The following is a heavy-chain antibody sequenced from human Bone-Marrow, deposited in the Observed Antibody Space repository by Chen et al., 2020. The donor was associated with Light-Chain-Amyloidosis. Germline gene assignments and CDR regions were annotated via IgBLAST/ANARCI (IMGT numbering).Heavy chain of an antibody. CDR3: ARRRDGYTFDY. Sequence: EVQLEQSGPEVKKPGESLKISCKGSGYTFPNYWIGWVRQMPGKGLEWMGVIYHDDSDARDSPSVEGMVTISAAKSITTAYLQWRRLKASDTAMYDCARRRDGYTFDYWGQGTAVTVSS. J-gene: IGHJ4*02. D-gene: IGHD5-12*01. CDR2: IYHDDSDA. CDR1: GYTFPNYW. V-gene: IGHV5-51*01.